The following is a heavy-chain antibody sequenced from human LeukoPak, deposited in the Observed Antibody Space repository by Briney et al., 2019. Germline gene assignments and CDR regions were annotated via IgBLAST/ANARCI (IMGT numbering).Heavy chain of an antibody. Sequence: SVKVSFKASGFTFTSSAVQWVRQARGQRLEWIGWIVVGNGKTNYAQKFQERVTITRDMSTSTAYMELSRLRSEDTAVYYCAADDTQQLSWGQGTLVTVSS. CDR3: AADDTQQLS. J-gene: IGHJ5*02. D-gene: IGHD6-13*01. V-gene: IGHV1-58*01. CDR2: IVVGNGKT. CDR1: GFTFTSSA.